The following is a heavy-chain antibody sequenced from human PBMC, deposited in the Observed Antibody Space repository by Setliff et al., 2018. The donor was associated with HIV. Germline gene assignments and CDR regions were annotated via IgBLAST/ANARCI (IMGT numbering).Heavy chain of an antibody. CDR3: ATGSSFDYYYVDV. J-gene: IGHJ6*03. D-gene: IGHD6-6*01. CDR1: GFTFSHAW. CDR2: IKTRTGVETV. V-gene: IGHV3-15*01. Sequence: PGGSLRLSCAASGFTFSHAWMNWVRQAPGKGLEWVGHIKTRTGVETVDYAAPVKGRFIISRDLSRNTPYLRMTSLKTEDTGIYYCATGSSFDYYYVDVWGKGTAVTVSS.